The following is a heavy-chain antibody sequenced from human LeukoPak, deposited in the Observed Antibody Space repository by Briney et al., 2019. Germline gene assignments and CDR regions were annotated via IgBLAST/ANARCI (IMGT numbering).Heavy chain of an antibody. Sequence: GKLCCSAAGSTFTRYGISWVRQAPGQRLEWMGWISAYNVNTNHAQKLPARVTMTTDTSTSTTSMDLSSLRSYDQTQPYCTKVASGPAGYWGQGTLVTVSS. CDR1: GSTFTRYG. V-gene: IGHV1-18*01. CDR3: TKVASGPAGY. CDR2: ISAYNVNT. J-gene: IGHJ4*02. D-gene: IGHD3-10*01.